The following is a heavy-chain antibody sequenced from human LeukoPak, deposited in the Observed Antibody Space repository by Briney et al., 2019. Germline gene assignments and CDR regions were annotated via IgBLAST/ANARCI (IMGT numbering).Heavy chain of an antibody. CDR2: IYYSGST. CDR3: ARHANYDILTGYYIDDAFDI. J-gene: IGHJ3*02. Sequence: SETLSLTCTVSGGSISSYYWSWIRQPPGKGLEWIGYIYYSGSTNYNPSLKSRVTISVDTSKNQFSLKLSSVTAADTAVYYCARHANYDILTGYYIDDAFDIWGQGTMVTVSS. D-gene: IGHD3-9*01. CDR1: GGSISSYY. V-gene: IGHV4-59*08.